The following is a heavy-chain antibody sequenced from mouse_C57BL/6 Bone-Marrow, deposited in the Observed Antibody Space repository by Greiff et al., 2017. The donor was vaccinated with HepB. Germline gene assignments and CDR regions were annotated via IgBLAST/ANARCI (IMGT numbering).Heavy chain of an antibody. V-gene: IGHV1-5*01. CDR1: GYTFTSYW. CDR2: IYPGNSDT. CDR3: TSPFYYGTYFDY. Sequence: SGTVLARPGASVKMSCKTSGYTFTSYWMHWVQQRPGQGLEWIGAIYPGNSDTSYNQKFKGKAKLTAVTSASTAYMELSSLTNEDSAVYYCTSPFYYGTYFDYWGQGTTLTVSS. J-gene: IGHJ2*01. D-gene: IGHD1-1*01.